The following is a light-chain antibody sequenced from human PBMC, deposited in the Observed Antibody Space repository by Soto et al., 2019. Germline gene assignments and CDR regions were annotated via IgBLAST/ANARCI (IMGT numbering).Light chain of an antibody. CDR2: DAS. CDR1: QSVSSY. CDR3: QQRTNWPIT. V-gene: IGKV3-11*01. Sequence: EIVLTQSPATLSLSPGERAALSCRASQSVSSYLAWYQQKPGQAPRLLIYDASNRATGIPARFSGSGSGTDFTLTISSLEPEDCAVYYCQQRTNWPITFGQGTRLEMK. J-gene: IGKJ5*01.